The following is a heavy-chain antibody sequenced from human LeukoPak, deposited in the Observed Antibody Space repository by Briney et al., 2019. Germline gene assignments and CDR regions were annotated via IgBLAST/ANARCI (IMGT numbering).Heavy chain of an antibody. Sequence: GGSLRLSCAASGSNFRTYWMSWVRQAPGKGLEWVANIHPDGNEKYHVDSVKGRFTIFRDNAKNFLYLQMNSLRAEDTALYYCSRGDDFSGDNWGQGTLVTVSS. CDR1: GSNFRTYW. CDR3: SRGDDFSGDN. CDR2: IHPDGNEK. J-gene: IGHJ4*02. D-gene: IGHD3-10*01. V-gene: IGHV3-7*04.